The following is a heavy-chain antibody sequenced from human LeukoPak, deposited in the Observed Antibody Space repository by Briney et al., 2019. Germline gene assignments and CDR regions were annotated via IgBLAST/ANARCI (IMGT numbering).Heavy chain of an antibody. D-gene: IGHD5-12*01. CDR1: GGSFSGYY. Sequence: SETLSLTCAVSGGSFSGYYWSWIRQPLGKGLEWIGEISHSGSTNYSPSLKSRVTISVDTSKNQFSLNLSSATAADTAVYYCARALVRATMVWYFDLWGRGTLVTVSS. CDR3: ARALVRATMVWYFDL. V-gene: IGHV4-34*01. J-gene: IGHJ2*01. CDR2: ISHSGST.